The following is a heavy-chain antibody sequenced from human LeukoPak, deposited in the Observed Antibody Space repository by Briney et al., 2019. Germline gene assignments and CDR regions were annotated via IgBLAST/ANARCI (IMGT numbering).Heavy chain of an antibody. D-gene: IGHD4-11*01. CDR3: ARGTVTLAY. CDR2: IYYSGST. Sequence: SETLSLTCTVSGGSISSYYWTWIRQPPGKGLEWIGYIYYSGSTNYNPSLKSRVTISVDTSKNQFSLNLNSVTAADTAVYYCARGTVTLAYWGQGTLVSVSS. V-gene: IGHV4-59*01. CDR1: GGSISSYY. J-gene: IGHJ4*02.